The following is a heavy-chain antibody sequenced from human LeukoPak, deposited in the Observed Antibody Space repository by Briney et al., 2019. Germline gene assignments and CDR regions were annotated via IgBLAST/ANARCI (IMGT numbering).Heavy chain of an antibody. J-gene: IGHJ4*02. CDR2: IYYSGST. CDR1: GGSISSSSYY. Sequence: SETLSLTCSVSGGSISSSSYYWGRIRQPPGKGLEWIGSIYYSGSTYYNPSLKGRVTISVDTSKNQFSLKLSSVTAADTAVYYCARSKYSSSSPYFDYWGQGTLVTVSS. D-gene: IGHD6-6*01. CDR3: ARSKYSSSSPYFDY. V-gene: IGHV4-39*07.